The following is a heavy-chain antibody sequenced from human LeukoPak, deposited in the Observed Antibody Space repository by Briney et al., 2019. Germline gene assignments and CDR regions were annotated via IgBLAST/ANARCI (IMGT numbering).Heavy chain of an antibody. CDR1: GGSISGGSYY. CDR2: IYTSGST. J-gene: IGHJ5*02. V-gene: IGHV4-61*02. CDR3: AREEQFYPGGGNWFDP. Sequence: SQTLSLTCTVSGGSISGGSYYWSWIRQPAGKGLEWIGRIYTSGSTYYNPSLKSRVTISVDTSKNQFSLKLSSVTAADTAVYYCAREEQFYPGGGNWFDPWGQGTLVTVSS. D-gene: IGHD6-19*01.